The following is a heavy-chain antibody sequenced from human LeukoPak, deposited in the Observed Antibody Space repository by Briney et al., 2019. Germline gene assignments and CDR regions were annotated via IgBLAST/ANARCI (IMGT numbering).Heavy chain of an antibody. CDR1: GFTFSNSW. D-gene: IGHD4-11*01. CDR2: VQHIGGET. J-gene: IGHJ1*01. Sequence: RGSLRLSCAGSGFTFSNSWMGWVRQAPGKGLEWVANVQHIGGETYYVDSVKGRFTISRDNAKNSVYLQMNSLGADDTAVYYCATYSILNAREFRYWGQGTLVTVTS. CDR3: ATYSILNAREFRY. V-gene: IGHV3-7*01.